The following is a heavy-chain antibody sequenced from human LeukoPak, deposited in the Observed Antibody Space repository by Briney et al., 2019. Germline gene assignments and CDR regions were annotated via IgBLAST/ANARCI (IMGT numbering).Heavy chain of an antibody. D-gene: IGHD2-2*01. Sequence: GGSLRLSCAASGFTFSGSAMHWVRQACGKGLEWVGRIRSKANSYATAYAASVKGRFTISRDDSKNTAYLQMNSLKTEDTAVYYCRIVVVPAAISPLRGGYMDVWGKGTTVTVSS. V-gene: IGHV3-73*01. CDR1: GFTFSGSA. CDR2: IRSKANSYAT. J-gene: IGHJ6*03. CDR3: RIVVVPAAISPLRGGYMDV.